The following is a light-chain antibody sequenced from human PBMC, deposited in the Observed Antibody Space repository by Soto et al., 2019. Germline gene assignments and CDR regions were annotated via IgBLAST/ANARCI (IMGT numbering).Light chain of an antibody. CDR2: DAS. V-gene: IGKV3-11*01. CDR1: QSLSSY. CDR3: QQRSNWLPIT. J-gene: IGKJ5*01. Sequence: EIVLTQSPATLSLSPGERATISCRASQSLSSYLAWYQQKPGQAPRLLIYDASNRATGIPARFSGSGSGTDFTLTISSREPEDCAVYYCQQRSNWLPITIGQGTRLEIK.